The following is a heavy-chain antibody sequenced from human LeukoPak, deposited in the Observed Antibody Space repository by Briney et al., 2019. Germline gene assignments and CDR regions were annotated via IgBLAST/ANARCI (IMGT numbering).Heavy chain of an antibody. D-gene: IGHD6-13*01. CDR1: GGTFSSYA. Sequence: GSSVKVSCKASGGTFSSYAISWVRQAPGQRLEWMGGIIPIFGTANYAQKFQGRVTITADESTSTAYMELSSLRSEDTAVYYCARALYSSSWYGTGDYYYYGMDVWGQGTTVTVSS. CDR2: IIPIFGTA. J-gene: IGHJ6*02. CDR3: ARALYSSSWYGTGDYYYYGMDV. V-gene: IGHV1-69*01.